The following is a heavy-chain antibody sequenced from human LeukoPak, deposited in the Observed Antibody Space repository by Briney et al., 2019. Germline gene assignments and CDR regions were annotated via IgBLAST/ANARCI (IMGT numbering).Heavy chain of an antibody. CDR3: AYKYTHYYDSSGLEN. Sequence: SGPTLVKPTQTLTLTCTFSGFSLSTSGVGVGWIRQPPGKALEWLALIYWDDDKRYSPSLKSRLTITKDTSKNEVVLTMTNMDPVDTATYYCAYKYTHYYDSSGLENWGQGTLVTVSS. CDR1: GFSLSTSGVG. D-gene: IGHD3-22*01. CDR2: IYWDDDK. J-gene: IGHJ4*02. V-gene: IGHV2-5*02.